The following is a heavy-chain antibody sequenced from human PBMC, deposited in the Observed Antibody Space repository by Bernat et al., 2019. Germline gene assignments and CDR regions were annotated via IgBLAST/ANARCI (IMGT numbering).Heavy chain of an antibody. D-gene: IGHD5-18*01. Sequence: QVLLMQSGIEVKKSGASVKVSCKAFGYTFTSYGINWVRQAPGQGLEWMGWISAFNGNTHYAQKIQDRVSMTTDTSTSTAYMELRSLRSDDTATYYCARGSGDSYGDQYYGMDVWGQGTTVIVSS. CDR2: ISAFNGNT. CDR3: ARGSGDSYGDQYYGMDV. J-gene: IGHJ6*02. CDR1: GYTFTSYG. V-gene: IGHV1-18*01.